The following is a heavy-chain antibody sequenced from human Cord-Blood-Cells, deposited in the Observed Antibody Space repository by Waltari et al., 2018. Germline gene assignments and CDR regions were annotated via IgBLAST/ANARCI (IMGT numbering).Heavy chain of an antibody. CDR3: ARDRLHYNWFDP. CDR1: GFTVSSNY. J-gene: IGHJ5*02. V-gene: IGHV3-53*01. CDR2: IYSGGST. D-gene: IGHD4-4*01. Sequence: EVQLVESGGGLIQPGGSLRLSCAASGFTVSSNYMSWVRQAPGKGLEWVSVIYSGGSTYYADSVKSRFTISRDNSKNTLYLQMNSLRAEDTAVYYCARDRLHYNWFDPWGQGTLVTVSS.